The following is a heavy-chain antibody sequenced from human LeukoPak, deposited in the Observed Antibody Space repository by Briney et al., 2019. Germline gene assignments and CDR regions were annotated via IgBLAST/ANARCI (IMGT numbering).Heavy chain of an antibody. V-gene: IGHV4-39*01. CDR2: IYYSGST. J-gene: IGHJ5*02. CDR3: ARLPIVVVPAAEKGHWFDP. D-gene: IGHD2-2*01. Sequence: PSETLSLTCTVSGVSISSSSYYWGWIRQPPGKGLEWIGSIYYSGSTYYNPSLKSRVTISVDTSKNQFSLKLSSVTAADTAVYYCARLPIVVVPAAEKGHWFDPWGQGTLVTVSS. CDR1: GVSISSSSYY.